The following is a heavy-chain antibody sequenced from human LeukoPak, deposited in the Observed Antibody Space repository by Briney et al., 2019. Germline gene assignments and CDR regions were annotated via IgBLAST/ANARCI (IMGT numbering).Heavy chain of an antibody. CDR1: GFTFSTYG. CDR3: AATVESGY. D-gene: IGHD4-17*01. J-gene: IGHJ4*02. V-gene: IGHV3-33*01. Sequence: GGSLRLSCAASGFTFSTYGMPWVRQAPGKGLEWVAVIWYDGSDKYYADSVKGRFTISRDNSKNTLYLQMNSLRAEDTAIYYCAATVESGYWGQGTLVTVSS. CDR2: IWYDGSDK.